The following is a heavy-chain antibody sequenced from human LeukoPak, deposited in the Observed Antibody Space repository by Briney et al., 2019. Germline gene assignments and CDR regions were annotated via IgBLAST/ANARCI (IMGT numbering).Heavy chain of an antibody. CDR2: ISSSSSTI. CDR1: GFTFSSYS. J-gene: IGHJ4*02. Sequence: RPGGSLRLSCAASGFTFSSYSMNWVRQAPGKGLEWVSYISSSSSTIYYADSVKGRFTISRDNAKNSLYLQMNSLRAEDTAVYYCARDPAGPRDYWGQGTLVTVSS. D-gene: IGHD6-25*01. V-gene: IGHV3-48*04. CDR3: ARDPAGPRDY.